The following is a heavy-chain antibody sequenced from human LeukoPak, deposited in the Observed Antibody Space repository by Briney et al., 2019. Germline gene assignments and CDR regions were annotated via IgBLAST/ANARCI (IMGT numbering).Heavy chain of an antibody. J-gene: IGHJ6*03. CDR3: ARGLVSSSFVYYYYYYMDV. CDR1: GYTFTSYD. V-gene: IGHV1-8*01. CDR2: MNPNSGNT. D-gene: IGHD6-13*01. Sequence: GASVKVSCKASGYTFTSYDINWVRQATGQGLEWMGWMNPNSGNTSYAQKFQGRVTMTRNTSISTAYMELSSLRSEDTAVYYCARGLVSSSFVYYYYYYMDVWGKGTTVTVSS.